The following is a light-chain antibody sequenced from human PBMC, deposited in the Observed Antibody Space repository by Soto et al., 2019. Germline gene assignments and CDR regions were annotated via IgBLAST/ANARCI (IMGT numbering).Light chain of an antibody. Sequence: QSALAQPASVSGSPGQSITISCTGTSSDVASYNLVSWYQKHPGKAPKFLIYEGSKRPSGISSRFSGSKSGNTASLTIPGLQPEDEADYYCCSYAGSRTYVFGTGTKVTV. CDR1: SSDVASYNL. CDR2: EGS. V-gene: IGLV2-23*01. CDR3: CSYAGSRTYV. J-gene: IGLJ1*01.